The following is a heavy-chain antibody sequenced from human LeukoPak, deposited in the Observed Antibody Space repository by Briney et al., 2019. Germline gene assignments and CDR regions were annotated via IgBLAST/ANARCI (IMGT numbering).Heavy chain of an antibody. Sequence: GASVKVSCKASGYTFTGSYMHWVRQAPGQGLEWMEWINPNSGGTNYAQKFQGRVTMTRDTSISTAYMELSRLRSDDTAVYYCARDFLRGGTRWFDPWGQGTLVTVSS. CDR2: INPNSGGT. D-gene: IGHD3-10*01. J-gene: IGHJ5*02. CDR1: GYTFTGSY. CDR3: ARDFLRGGTRWFDP. V-gene: IGHV1-2*02.